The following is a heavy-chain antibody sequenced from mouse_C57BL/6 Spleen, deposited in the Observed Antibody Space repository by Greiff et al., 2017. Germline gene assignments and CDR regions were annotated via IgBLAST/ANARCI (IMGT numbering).Heavy chain of an antibody. CDR2: IRNKANGYTT. V-gene: IGHV7-3*01. CDR1: GFTFTDYY. Sequence: EVQLVESGGGLVQPGGSLSLSCAASGFTFTDYYMSWVRQPPGKALEWLGFIRNKANGYTTEYSASVKGRFTISRDNSQSILYLQMNALRAEDSATYYCARDGYDGCAYWGQGTLDTVSA. CDR3: ARDGYDGCAY. J-gene: IGHJ3*01. D-gene: IGHD2-2*01.